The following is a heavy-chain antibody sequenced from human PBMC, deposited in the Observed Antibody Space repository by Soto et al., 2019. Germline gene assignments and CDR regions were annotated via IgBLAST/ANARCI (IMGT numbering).Heavy chain of an antibody. Sequence: SETLSLTCAVYGGSFSAYYWSWIRQPPGKGLEWIGEINHSGGTSYNPSLKSRVTISVDTSKSQFSLKLTSVTAADRAVYYCARGSVDTVDSSGFYENWGQGTPVTVSS. CDR3: ARGSVDTVDSSGFYEN. CDR1: GGSFSAYY. J-gene: IGHJ4*02. D-gene: IGHD3-22*01. V-gene: IGHV4-34*01. CDR2: INHSGGT.